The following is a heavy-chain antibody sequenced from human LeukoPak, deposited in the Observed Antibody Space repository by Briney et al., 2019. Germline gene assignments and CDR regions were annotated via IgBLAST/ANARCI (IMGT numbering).Heavy chain of an antibody. V-gene: IGHV3-74*01. CDR3: ARGRGGANTGFDY. CDR1: GFTFSFYW. J-gene: IGHJ4*02. D-gene: IGHD3-10*01. Sequence: GGSLRLSCAASGFTFSFYWMHWVRQAPGKGLVWVSRINSDGISATYADSVKGRFTISRDNAKNTQYLQMNSLRAEDTAVYYCARGRGGANTGFDYWGQGTLVTVSS. CDR2: INSDGISA.